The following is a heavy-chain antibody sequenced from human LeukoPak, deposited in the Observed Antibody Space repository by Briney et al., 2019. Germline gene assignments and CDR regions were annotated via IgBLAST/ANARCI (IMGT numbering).Heavy chain of an antibody. D-gene: IGHD3-9*01. CDR2: ISSSSSTI. J-gene: IGHJ6*03. CDR3: ATTFQYYDILTGQLGYYYYYMDV. CDR1: GFTFSNYA. V-gene: IGHV3-48*01. Sequence: GGSLRLSCAASGFTFSNYAMNWVRQAPGKGLEWVSYISSSSSTIYYADSVKGRFTISRDNAKNSLYLQMNSLRAEDTAVYYCATTFQYYDILTGQLGYYYYYMDVWGKGTTVTISS.